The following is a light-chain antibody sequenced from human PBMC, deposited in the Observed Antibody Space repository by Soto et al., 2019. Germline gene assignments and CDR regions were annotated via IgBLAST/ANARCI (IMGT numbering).Light chain of an antibody. CDR3: CSYAGSYSYVV. CDR2: DVS. J-gene: IGLJ2*01. CDR1: SSDVGGYNY. V-gene: IGLV2-11*01. Sequence: QSALTQPRSVSGSPGQSVTISCTGTSSDVGGYNYVSWYQLHPGKAPKPMIYDVSKRPSGVPDRFSGSKSGNTASLTISGLQAEDEADYYCCSYAGSYSYVVFGGGTKLTVL.